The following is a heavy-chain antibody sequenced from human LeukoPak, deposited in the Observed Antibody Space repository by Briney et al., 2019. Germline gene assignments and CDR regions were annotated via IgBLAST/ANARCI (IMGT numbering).Heavy chain of an antibody. V-gene: IGHV3-15*01. CDR2: IKSKPAGETT. D-gene: IGHD1-26*01. Sequence: PGGSLSLSCADSGFTFRKAWMTWVRQAPGTGLEWVGRIKSKPAGETTDYAAPVKGRFTISRDDSKNTLYLEMNSLKTEDTAVYYCTTGESMVGTTIHVRWADWGQGTLVTVSS. CDR3: TTGESMVGTTIHVRWAD. CDR1: GFTFRKAW. J-gene: IGHJ4*02.